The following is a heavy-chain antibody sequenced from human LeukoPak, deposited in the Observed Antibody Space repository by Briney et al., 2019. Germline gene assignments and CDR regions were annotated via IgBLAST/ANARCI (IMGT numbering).Heavy chain of an antibody. Sequence: SETLSLTCTVSGGSISSYYWSWIRQPGGKGLEWIGRIYTSGSTNYSPSLKRRVTMSVDTSKNQFSLKLSSVTAADTAVYYCAREYCSSTSCYFSDVWGKGTTVTVSS. CDR2: IYTSGST. J-gene: IGHJ6*04. CDR3: AREYCSSTSCYFSDV. D-gene: IGHD2-2*01. V-gene: IGHV4-4*07. CDR1: GGSISSYY.